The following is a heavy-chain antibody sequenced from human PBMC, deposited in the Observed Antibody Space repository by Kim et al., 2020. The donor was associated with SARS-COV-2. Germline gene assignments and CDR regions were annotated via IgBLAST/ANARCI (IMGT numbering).Heavy chain of an antibody. V-gene: IGHV3-30*18. Sequence: GGSLRLSCAASGFTFSSYGMHWVRQAPGKGLEWVAVISYDGSNKYYADSVKGRFTISRDNSKNTLYLQMNSLRAEDTAVYYCAKVRDRPYYYDSSGYSRRDYWGQGTLVTVSS. CDR1: GFTFSSYG. J-gene: IGHJ4*02. CDR3: AKVRDRPYYYDSSGYSRRDY. D-gene: IGHD3-22*01. CDR2: ISYDGSNK.